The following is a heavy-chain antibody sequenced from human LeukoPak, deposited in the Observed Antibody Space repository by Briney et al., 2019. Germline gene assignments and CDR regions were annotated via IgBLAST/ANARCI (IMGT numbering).Heavy chain of an antibody. CDR3: AKDIRSGYYGSGRDFDI. CDR2: IVVGSGNT. CDR1: GFTFTSSA. D-gene: IGHD3-10*01. J-gene: IGHJ3*02. V-gene: IGHV1-58*01. Sequence: ASVKVSCKASGFTFTSSAVQWVRQARGQRLEWIGWIVVGSGNTNYAQRFQERVTITRDMSTSTAYMELSSLRSEDTAVYYCAKDIRSGYYGSGRDFDIWGQGTMVAVSS.